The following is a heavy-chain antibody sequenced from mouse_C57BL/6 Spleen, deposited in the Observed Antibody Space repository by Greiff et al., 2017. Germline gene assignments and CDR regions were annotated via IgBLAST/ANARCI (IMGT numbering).Heavy chain of an antibody. CDR2: INPNNGGT. CDR3: ARSGLGYWYFDV. J-gene: IGHJ1*03. Sequence: EVQLQQSGPELVKPGASVKISCKASGYTFTDYYMNWVKQSHGKSLEWIGDINPNNGGTSYNQKFKGKATLTVDKSSSTAYMELRSLTSEDSAVYYCARSGLGYWYFDVWGTGTTVTVSS. V-gene: IGHV1-26*01. CDR1: GYTFTDYY. D-gene: IGHD4-1*01.